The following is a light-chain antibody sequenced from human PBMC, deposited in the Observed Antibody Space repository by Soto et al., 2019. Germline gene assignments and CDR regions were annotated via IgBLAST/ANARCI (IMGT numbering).Light chain of an antibody. CDR2: KVS. V-gene: IGKV2-30*02. CDR1: QSLVHSDGIAY. Sequence: DVVITQSPLSLPVTLGEPASISCRSNQSLVHSDGIAYFSWFQQRPGRSPRRLIYKVSNRDSGVPARFRGSGSGTDLALKTSRVEAEDVGVYYSTQGKHWQITFVQGTRLEIX. CDR3: TQGKHWQIT. J-gene: IGKJ5*01.